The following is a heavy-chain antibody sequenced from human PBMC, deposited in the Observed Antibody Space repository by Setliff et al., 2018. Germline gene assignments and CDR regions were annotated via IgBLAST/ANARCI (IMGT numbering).Heavy chain of an antibody. V-gene: IGHV3-33*01. J-gene: IGHJ4*02. CDR1: GFTFSSYG. Sequence: GGSLRLSCAASGFTFSSYGMHWVRQAPGKGLEWVAVIWYDGSNKYHADSVKGRFTISRDNSKNTLYLQMNSLRAEDTAVYYCAREPWYYNFWSGYTRDYFDYWGQGTLVTV. D-gene: IGHD3-3*01. CDR3: AREPWYYNFWSGYTRDYFDY. CDR2: IWYDGSNK.